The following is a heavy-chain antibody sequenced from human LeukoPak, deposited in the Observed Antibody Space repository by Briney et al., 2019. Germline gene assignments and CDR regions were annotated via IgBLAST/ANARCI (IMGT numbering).Heavy chain of an antibody. D-gene: IGHD4/OR15-4a*01. CDR2: ISGSGGST. CDR1: GFTFSSYG. Sequence: PGGSLRLSCAASGFTFSSYGMSWVRQAPGKGLEWVSAISGSGGSTYYADSVKGRFTISRDNSKNTLYLQMNSLRAEDTAVYYCAKRMNMVTTRGFDYWGQGALVTVSS. CDR3: AKRMNMVTTRGFDY. J-gene: IGHJ4*02. V-gene: IGHV3-23*01.